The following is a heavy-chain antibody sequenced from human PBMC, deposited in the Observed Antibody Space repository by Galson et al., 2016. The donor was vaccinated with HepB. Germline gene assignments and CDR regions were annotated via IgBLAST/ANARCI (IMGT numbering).Heavy chain of an antibody. J-gene: IGHJ4*02. CDR2: ISGYNGNT. Sequence: SVKVSCKASGYTLTSYGITWVRQAPGQGLEWMGWISGYNGNTNYARKLQGRVTVTTDTSSSTAYMELRSLRSDDTAVYYCARGPSTTRTFDYWGQGTLVTVSS. CDR3: ARGPSTTRTFDY. D-gene: IGHD2-2*01. CDR1: GYTLTSYG. V-gene: IGHV1-18*01.